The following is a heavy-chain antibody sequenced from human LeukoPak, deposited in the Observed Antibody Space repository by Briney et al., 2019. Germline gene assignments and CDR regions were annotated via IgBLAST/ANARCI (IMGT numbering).Heavy chain of an antibody. J-gene: IGHJ5*02. CDR1: GYTFTSYG. V-gene: IGHV1-18*01. Sequence: ASVKVSCKASGYTFTSYGISWVRQAPGQGLEWMGWISAYNGNTNYAQKLQGRVTMTTDTSTSTAYMELRSLRSDDTAVYYCARAEGTNYYGSGSYYNEGWFDPWGQGTLVTVSS. D-gene: IGHD3-10*01. CDR2: ISAYNGNT. CDR3: ARAEGTNYYGSGSYYNEGWFDP.